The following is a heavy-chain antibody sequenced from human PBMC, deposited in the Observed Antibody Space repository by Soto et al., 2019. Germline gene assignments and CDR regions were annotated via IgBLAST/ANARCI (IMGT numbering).Heavy chain of an antibody. CDR1: GVSISSGNW. Sequence: SETLSLTCAVSGVSISSGNWWTWVRQTPQRGLEYIGEIFHDGTANYYPSFERRVAISVDTSKNQFSLKPTSVTAADTAIYFCARLVYDTRLNYMYFDFWGQGALVTVSS. D-gene: IGHD3-10*01. CDR3: ARLVYDTRLNYMYFDF. CDR2: IFHDGTA. J-gene: IGHJ4*02. V-gene: IGHV4-4*02.